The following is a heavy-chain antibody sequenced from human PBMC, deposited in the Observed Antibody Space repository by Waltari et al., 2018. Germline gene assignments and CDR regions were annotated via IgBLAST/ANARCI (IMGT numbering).Heavy chain of an antibody. CDR2: IYYSGST. Sequence: QLQLQESGPGLVKPSETMSLTCTGSGGSISSSSYYWGWLRQPPGKGLEWIGSIYYSGSTYYNPSLKSRVTISVDTSKNQFSLKLSSVTAADTAVYYCAREPDYYDSSGYWGNDYWGQGTLVTVSS. J-gene: IGHJ4*02. CDR3: AREPDYYDSSGYWGNDY. CDR1: GGSISSSSYY. D-gene: IGHD3-22*01. V-gene: IGHV4-39*07.